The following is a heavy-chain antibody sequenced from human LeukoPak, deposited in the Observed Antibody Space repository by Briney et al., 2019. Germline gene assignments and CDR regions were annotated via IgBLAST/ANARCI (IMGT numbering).Heavy chain of an antibody. CDR3: ARDGNYYDSSGYYPYNWFDP. CDR2: IVVGSGNT. Sequence: ASVKVSCKASGFTFTSSAVQWVRQARGQRLEWIGWIVVGSGNTNYAQKFQGRVTMTRDTSTSTVYMELSSLRSEDTAVYYCARDGNYYDSSGYYPYNWFDPWGQGTLVTVSS. D-gene: IGHD3-22*01. CDR1: GFTFTSSA. V-gene: IGHV1-58*01. J-gene: IGHJ5*02.